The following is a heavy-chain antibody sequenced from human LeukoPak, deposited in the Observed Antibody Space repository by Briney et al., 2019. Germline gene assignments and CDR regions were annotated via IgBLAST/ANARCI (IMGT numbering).Heavy chain of an antibody. CDR3: ARDDYSGNSMRF. CDR1: GYTFTGYY. Sequence: ASVKVSCKASGYTFTGYYIHWVRQAPGQGLEWMGCINPNSGGTNYAQKFQGRVTMTRDAFISTAYTELIRLTYDDTAVYYCARDDYSGNSMRFWGQGTLVTVSS. J-gene: IGHJ4*02. D-gene: IGHD4-23*01. CDR2: INPNSGGT. V-gene: IGHV1-2*02.